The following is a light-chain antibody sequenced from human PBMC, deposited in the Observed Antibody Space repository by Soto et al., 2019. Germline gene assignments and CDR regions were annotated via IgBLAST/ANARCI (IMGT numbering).Light chain of an antibody. CDR1: QNIANY. CDR2: AAS. J-gene: IGKJ5*01. CDR3: QHSYTPPIT. Sequence: DIQMTQSPSSLSASVGDRVTITCRASQNIANYLNWYQQKPGKAPNLLIYAASSLQSGVPSRFSGSGSGTDFTLTISSLQPEDFATYYGQHSYTPPITFGQGTRLEIK. V-gene: IGKV1-39*01.